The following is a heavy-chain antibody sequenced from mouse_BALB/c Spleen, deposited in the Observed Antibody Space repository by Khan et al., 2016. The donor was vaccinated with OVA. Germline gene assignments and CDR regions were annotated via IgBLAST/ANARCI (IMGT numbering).Heavy chain of an antibody. CDR2: ISYSGRT. CDR1: GYSITSDYA. Sequence: EVQLQESGPGLVKPSQSLSLTCTVTGYSITSDYAWNWIRQFPGNKLEWMGYISYSGRTSYNPSLKSRISITRDTSKNQFFLQLNSVTTADTATCYCARSVTITTVVATDFDYWGQGTTLTVSS. J-gene: IGHJ2*01. D-gene: IGHD1-1*01. V-gene: IGHV3-2*02. CDR3: ARSVTITTVVATDFDY.